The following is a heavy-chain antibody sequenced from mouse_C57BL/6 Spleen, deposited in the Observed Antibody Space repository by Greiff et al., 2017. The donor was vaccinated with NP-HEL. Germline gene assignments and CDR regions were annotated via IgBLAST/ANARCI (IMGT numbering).Heavy chain of an antibody. CDR1: GYTFTDYY. CDR3: ARRPDGYYEAAMDY. Sequence: EVQLQQSGPELVKPGASVKISCKASGYTFTDYYMNWVKQSHGKSLEWIGDINPNNGGTSYNQKFKGKATLTVDKSSSTAYMELRSLTSEDSAVYYCARRPDGYYEAAMDYWGQGTSVTVSS. D-gene: IGHD2-3*01. V-gene: IGHV1-26*01. CDR2: INPNNGGT. J-gene: IGHJ4*01.